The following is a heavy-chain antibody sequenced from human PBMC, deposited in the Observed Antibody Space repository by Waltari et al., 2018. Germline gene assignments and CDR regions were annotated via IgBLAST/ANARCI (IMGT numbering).Heavy chain of an antibody. CDR3: AKRGGGTPPRYYYYMDV. Sequence: QVQLVESGGGVVQPGGSLRLSCAASGFTFSSYGMHWVRQAPGKGLEWVAFIRVEGKKKYKADSGKGRFTISRDNSKNTLYLQRNSLRAEDTAVYYCAKRGGGTPPRYYYYMDVWGKGTTVTISS. CDR1: GFTFSSYG. CDR2: IRVEGKKK. J-gene: IGHJ6*03. V-gene: IGHV3-30*02. D-gene: IGHD1-1*01.